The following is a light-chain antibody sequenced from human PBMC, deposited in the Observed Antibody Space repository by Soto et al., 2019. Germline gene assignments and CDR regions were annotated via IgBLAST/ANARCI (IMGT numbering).Light chain of an antibody. CDR1: IDDVTAYYR. J-gene: IGLJ3*02. Sequence: QSALTQPPSVSGSPGQSVTISCSGTIDDVTAYYRVSWYQQTPGTAPKLMIYEVSNRPSGVSNRFSGSKSANTASLTISGLQAEDEADYYCSSYTSSSTVVFGGGTKLTVL. CDR2: EVS. CDR3: SSYTSSSTVV. V-gene: IGLV2-18*02.